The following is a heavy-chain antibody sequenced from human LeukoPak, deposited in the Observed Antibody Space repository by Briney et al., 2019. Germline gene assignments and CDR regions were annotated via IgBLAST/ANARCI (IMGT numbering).Heavy chain of an antibody. D-gene: IGHD4-17*01. CDR2: IYSGGST. CDR3: ARLNNDYGDYGGVFFDY. J-gene: IGHJ4*02. Sequence: GGSLRLSCAASGFTVSSNYMSWVRQAPGKGLERVSVIYSGGSTYYADSVKGRYTISRHNSMSTLYLQMNSLRAEDTAVYYCARLNNDYGDYGGVFFDYWGQGTLVTVSS. V-gene: IGHV3-53*04. CDR1: GFTVSSNY.